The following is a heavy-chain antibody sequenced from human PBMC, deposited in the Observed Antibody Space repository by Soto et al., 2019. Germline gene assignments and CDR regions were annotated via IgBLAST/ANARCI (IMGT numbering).Heavy chain of an antibody. V-gene: IGHV4-34*01. J-gene: IGHJ5*02. Sequence: PSETLSLTCAVYGGSFSGYYWSWIRQPPGKGLEWIGEINHSGSTNYNPSLKSRVTISVDTSKNQFSLKLSSVTAADTAVYYCARGRNDFWSGSHVPWGQGTLVTVSS. CDR2: INHSGST. D-gene: IGHD3-3*01. CDR1: GGSFSGYY. CDR3: ARGRNDFWSGSHVP.